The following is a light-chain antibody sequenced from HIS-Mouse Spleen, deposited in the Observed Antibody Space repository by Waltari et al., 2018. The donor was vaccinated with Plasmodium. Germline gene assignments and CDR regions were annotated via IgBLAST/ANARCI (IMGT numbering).Light chain of an antibody. J-gene: IGKJ2*01. CDR2: GAT. V-gene: IGKV3-20*01. CDR1: QSVSRSY. CDR3: QQYCSSTQT. Sequence: EIVLTQSPGTLSLSPGERATLSCRASQSVSRSYLAWYQQKPGQAPRLLIYGATSRATGIPDMFSGSGSGSDFTLTISRLEPEDSAVYYCQQYCSSTQTFGQGTKLEIK.